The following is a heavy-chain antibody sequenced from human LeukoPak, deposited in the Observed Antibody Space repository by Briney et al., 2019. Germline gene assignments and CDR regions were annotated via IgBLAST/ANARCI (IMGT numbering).Heavy chain of an antibody. CDR2: IYHSGST. CDR3: ARDGGYCSGGSCYQFDC. Sequence: SYTLSLTCPVSGYSISSGYYWGWIRQPPGKGLEWIGSIYHSGSTYYKPSLKSRVTISVDTSKNQFSLKLSSVTAADTAVYYCARDGGYCSGGSCYQFDCWGQGTLVTVSS. V-gene: IGHV4-38-2*02. CDR1: GYSISSGYY. J-gene: IGHJ4*02. D-gene: IGHD2-15*01.